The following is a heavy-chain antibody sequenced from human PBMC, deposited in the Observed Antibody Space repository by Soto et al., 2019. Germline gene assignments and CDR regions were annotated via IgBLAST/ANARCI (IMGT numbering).Heavy chain of an antibody. D-gene: IGHD2-21*02. Sequence: SETLSLTCAVDDGYFSTYYWNWIRQAPGKGLEWIGKINHSGSNNYNPSLKSRVTISIDMSKRQVSLKLSSVTAADTAVYYCARGGSRDWQVAFDIWGQGTMVTVSS. J-gene: IGHJ3*02. V-gene: IGHV4-34*01. CDR2: INHSGSN. CDR3: ARGGSRDWQVAFDI. CDR1: DGYFSTYY.